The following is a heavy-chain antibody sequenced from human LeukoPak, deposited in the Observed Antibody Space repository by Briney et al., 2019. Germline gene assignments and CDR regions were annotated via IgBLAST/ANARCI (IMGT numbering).Heavy chain of an antibody. CDR1: GFTFSSYA. J-gene: IGHJ4*02. Sequence: GRSLRLSCAASGFTFSSYAMHWVRQAPGKGLEWVAVISYDGSNKYYADSVEGRFTISRDNSKNTLYLQMNSLRAEDTAVYYCASHWEFDYWGQGTLVTVSS. CDR2: ISYDGSNK. D-gene: IGHD1-26*01. CDR3: ASHWEFDY. V-gene: IGHV3-30-3*01.